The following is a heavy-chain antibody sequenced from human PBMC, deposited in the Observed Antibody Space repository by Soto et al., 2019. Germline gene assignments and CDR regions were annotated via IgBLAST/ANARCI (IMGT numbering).Heavy chain of an antibody. CDR2: LNPNSGNT. Sequence: ASVKVSCKASGYTFTSYDIHWVRQATGQGLEWMGWLNPNSGNTGYAQKFQGRVTMTRSTSIRTAYMELSSLRSEDTAVYYCARASPYCSGGSCSEYFQHWGQGTLVTVSS. J-gene: IGHJ1*01. V-gene: IGHV1-8*01. CDR3: ARASPYCSGGSCSEYFQH. D-gene: IGHD2-15*01. CDR1: GYTFTSYD.